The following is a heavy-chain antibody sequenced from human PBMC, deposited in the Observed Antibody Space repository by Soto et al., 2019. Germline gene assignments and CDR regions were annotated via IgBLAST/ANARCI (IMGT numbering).Heavy chain of an antibody. J-gene: IGHJ4*02. CDR3: ATMTRARLDS. CDR2: INPTLDST. V-gene: IGHV1-69*09. Sequence: QEQVVQSGPAMKEPGSSVKVSCRASGIMSSGYGFSWVRQAPGQGLEWVGRINPTLDSTQYAQNLQGRVSITVDKSTDTAYLEVTSLRLEDTAIYFCATMTRARLDSWGRGTVVTVSS. CDR1: GIMSSGYG.